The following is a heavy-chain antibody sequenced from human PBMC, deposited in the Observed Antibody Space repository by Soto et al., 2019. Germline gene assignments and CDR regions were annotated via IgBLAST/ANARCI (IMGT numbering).Heavy chain of an antibody. Sequence: GESLKISCKGSGYSFTSYWISWVRQMPGKGLEWMGRIDPSDSYTNYSPSFQGHVTISADKSISTAYLQWSSLKASDTAMYYCASQPLGYCSSTSCSHGGYYYYGMDVWGQGTTVTVSS. CDR1: GYSFTSYW. V-gene: IGHV5-10-1*01. CDR2: IDPSDSYT. CDR3: ASQPLGYCSSTSCSHGGYYYYGMDV. D-gene: IGHD2-2*01. J-gene: IGHJ6*02.